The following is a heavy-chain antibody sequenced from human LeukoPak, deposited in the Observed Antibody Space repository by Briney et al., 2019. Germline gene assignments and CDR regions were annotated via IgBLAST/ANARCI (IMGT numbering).Heavy chain of an antibody. V-gene: IGHV4-59*05. CDR3: ARRRYDYIWGSYSGSIDY. CDR1: GGSISSYY. Sequence: SETLSLTCTVSGGSISSYYWSWIRQPPGKGLEWIGSIYYSGSTYYNPSLKSRVTISVDTSKNQFSLKLSSVTAADTAVYYCARRRYDYIWGSYSGSIDYWGQGTLVTVSS. CDR2: IYYSGST. J-gene: IGHJ4*02. D-gene: IGHD3-16*01.